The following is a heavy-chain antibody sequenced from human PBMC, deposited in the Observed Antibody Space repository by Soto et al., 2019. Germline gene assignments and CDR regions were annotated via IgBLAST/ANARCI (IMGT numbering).Heavy chain of an antibody. V-gene: IGHV3-23*01. Sequence: EVQLLESGGGLVQPGGSLRLSCAASGFTFSTYAMSWVREAPGKGLEWVSAIIGSGGGTYNADSVKGRFTIARDNSKNTLYLQMNSLRVEDTAVYYCARYCISTTNCNGGYHYYGRDVWGQGTTVTVSS. CDR1: GFTFSTYA. D-gene: IGHD2-2*01. J-gene: IGHJ6*02. CDR3: ARYCISTTNCNGGYHYYGRDV. CDR2: IIGSGGGT.